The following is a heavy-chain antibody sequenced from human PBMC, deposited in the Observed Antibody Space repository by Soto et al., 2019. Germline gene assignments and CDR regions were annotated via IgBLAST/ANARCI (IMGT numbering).Heavy chain of an antibody. CDR3: ARGGIAAPGAV. J-gene: IGHJ6*02. CDR1: GFTFSSYA. V-gene: IGHV3-30-3*01. CDR2: ISYDGSNK. D-gene: IGHD6-13*01. Sequence: QVQLVESGGGVVQPGRSLRLSCAASGFTFSSYAMHWVRQDPGKGPEWVAVISYDGSNKYYADSVKGRFTISRDNSKNTLYLQMNSLRAEDTAVYYCARGGIAAPGAVWGQGTTVTVSS.